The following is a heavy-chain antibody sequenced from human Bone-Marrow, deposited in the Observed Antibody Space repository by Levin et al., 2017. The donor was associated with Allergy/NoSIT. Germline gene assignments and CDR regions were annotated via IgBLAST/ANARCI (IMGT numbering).Heavy chain of an antibody. CDR1: GFTFSRYG. CDR2: LSGSGGNT. D-gene: IGHD6-19*01. CDR3: AKDRGWYGDAFDI. J-gene: IGHJ3*02. V-gene: IGHV3-23*01. Sequence: GESLKISCAASGFTFSRYGMSWVRQAPGRGLEWVSALSGSGGNTYYADSVKGRFTISRDNSKNTLFLQMNSLRGEDTAVYYCAKDRGWYGDAFDIWGQGTMVTVSS.